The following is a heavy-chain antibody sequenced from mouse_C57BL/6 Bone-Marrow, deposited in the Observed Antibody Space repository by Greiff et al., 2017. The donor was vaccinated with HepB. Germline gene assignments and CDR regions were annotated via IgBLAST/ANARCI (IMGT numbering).Heavy chain of an antibody. Sequence: VMLVESGPGLVQPSQSLSITCTVSGFSLTSYGVHWVRQSPGKGLEWLGVIWRGGSTDYNAAFMSRLSITKDNSKSQVFFKMNSLQADDTAIYYGAKRGGDAGYYYAMDYWGQGTSVTVSS. CDR1: GFSLTSYG. CDR3: AKRGGDAGYYYAMDY. J-gene: IGHJ4*01. D-gene: IGHD3-3*01. CDR2: IWRGGST. V-gene: IGHV2-5*01.